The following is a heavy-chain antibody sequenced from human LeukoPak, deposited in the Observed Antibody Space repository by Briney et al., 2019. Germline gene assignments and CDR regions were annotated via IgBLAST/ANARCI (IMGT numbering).Heavy chain of an antibody. J-gene: IGHJ4*02. D-gene: IGHD3-10*01. V-gene: IGHV4-39*07. CDR3: ARPVPTMVRGVYYFDY. CDR1: GGSISSSSYY. CDR2: IYYSGST. Sequence: SETLSLTCTVSGGSISSSSYYWGWIRQPPGKGLEWIGSIYYSGSTYYNPSLKSRVTISVDTSKNQSSLKLSSVTAADTAVYYCARPVPTMVRGVYYFDYWGQGTLVTVSS.